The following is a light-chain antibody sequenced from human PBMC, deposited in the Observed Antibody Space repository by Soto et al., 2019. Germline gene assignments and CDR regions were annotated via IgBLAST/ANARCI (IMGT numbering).Light chain of an antibody. V-gene: IGKV1-5*01. Sequence: DIQMPQSPSALSASVGDRVTITCRASQSISSWLAWYQQKPGKAPKLLIYDASGLESGVPSRFSGSGSGTEFTLTISSLQPDDFATYYCQQYNSYSWTFGQGTKV. CDR1: QSISSW. CDR3: QQYNSYSWT. CDR2: DAS. J-gene: IGKJ1*01.